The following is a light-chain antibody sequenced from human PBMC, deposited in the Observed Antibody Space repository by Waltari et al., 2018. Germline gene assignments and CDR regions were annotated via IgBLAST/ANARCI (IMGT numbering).Light chain of an antibody. V-gene: IGLV8-61*01. CDR1: SGSVSSNSY. CDR2: KGN. CDR3: LFYMGSGIWV. Sequence: QTVVTQEPSLSVSPGGTVTLTCALSSGSVSSNSYASWYQQTPGQATRTLVYKGNIRSSGVPERFSGSILGNKAALTITGAQADDESEYYCLFYMGSGIWVFGGGTKLTVL. J-gene: IGLJ3*02.